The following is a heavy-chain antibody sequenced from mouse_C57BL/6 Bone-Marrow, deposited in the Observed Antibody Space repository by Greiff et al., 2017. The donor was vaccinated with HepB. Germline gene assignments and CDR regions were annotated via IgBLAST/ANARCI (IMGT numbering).Heavy chain of an antibody. J-gene: IGHJ4*01. CDR3: ARWGYYGSSYYAMDY. V-gene: IGHV1-63*01. D-gene: IGHD1-1*01. Sequence: VQLQQSGAELVRPGTSVKMSCKASGYTFTNYWIGWAKQRPGHGLEWIGDIYPGGGYTNYNEKFKGKATLTADKSSSTAYMQFSSLTSEDSAIYYCARWGYYGSSYYAMDYWGQGTSVTVSS. CDR1: GYTFTNYW. CDR2: IYPGGGYT.